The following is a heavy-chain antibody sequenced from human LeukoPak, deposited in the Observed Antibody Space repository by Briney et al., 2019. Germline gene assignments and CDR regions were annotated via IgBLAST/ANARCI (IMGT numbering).Heavy chain of an antibody. J-gene: IGHJ6*02. CDR1: GYTFTIYA. Sequence: GASVKVPCKASGYTFTIYAMHWVRPAPGQRLAWMGWINAGNGNTKYSQKFQGRVTITRDTSASTAYMELSSLRSEDTAVYYCARDKKVVLYYDYGMDVWRQGTTLTVSS. D-gene: IGHD2-15*01. CDR3: ARDKKVVLYYDYGMDV. V-gene: IGHV1-3*01. CDR2: INAGNGNT.